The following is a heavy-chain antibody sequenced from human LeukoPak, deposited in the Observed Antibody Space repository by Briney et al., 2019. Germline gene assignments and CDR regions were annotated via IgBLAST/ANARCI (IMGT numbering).Heavy chain of an antibody. Sequence: SGGSLRLSCAASGFTFSSYAMSWVRQAPGKGLEWVSAISGSGGSTYYADSVKGRFTISRDNSKNTLYLQMNSLRAEDTAVYYCAKPPWSGYVHTFDYWGQGTLVTVSS. D-gene: IGHD3-3*01. CDR2: ISGSGGST. CDR1: GFTFSSYA. V-gene: IGHV3-23*01. J-gene: IGHJ4*02. CDR3: AKPPWSGYVHTFDY.